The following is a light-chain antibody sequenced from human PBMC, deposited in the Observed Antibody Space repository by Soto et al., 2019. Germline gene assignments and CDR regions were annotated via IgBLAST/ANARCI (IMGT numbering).Light chain of an antibody. CDR2: NNN. Sequence: QSVLTQPPSASGTPGQRVTISCSGSSSNIGGNPVNWYQQLPGTAPKHLIYNNNQRPSGVPDRFSGPKSGTSASLAISGLQSEDEADYYCAAWHDSLNGPVFGGGTKLTVL. V-gene: IGLV1-44*01. J-gene: IGLJ3*02. CDR1: SSNIGGNP. CDR3: AAWHDSLNGPV.